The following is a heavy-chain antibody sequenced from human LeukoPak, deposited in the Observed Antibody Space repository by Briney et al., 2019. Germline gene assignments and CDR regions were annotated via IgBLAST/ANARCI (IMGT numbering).Heavy chain of an antibody. CDR2: ISAYNGNT. D-gene: IGHD5-18*01. CDR3: AASSYSYGPNFDY. Sequence: VASVKVSCKASGDTFTSYGISWVRQAPGQGLEWMGWISAYNGNTNYAQKLQGRVTMTTDTSTSTAYMELRSLRSDDTAVYYCAASSYSYGPNFDYWGQGTLVTVSS. V-gene: IGHV1-18*01. J-gene: IGHJ4*02. CDR1: GDTFTSYG.